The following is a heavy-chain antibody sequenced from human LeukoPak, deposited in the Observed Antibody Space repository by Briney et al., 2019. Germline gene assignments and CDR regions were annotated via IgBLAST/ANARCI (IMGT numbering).Heavy chain of an antibody. V-gene: IGHV3-74*01. D-gene: IGHD1-14*01. CDR2: INPGGSSI. CDR3: ARSNQADDY. CDR1: GFTFSSYW. Sequence: GGSLRLSCAASGFTFSSYWMHWVCQVPGQGLVWVARINPGGSSITYADSVKGRFTISRVNAKNTLYLQMDSLRAEDTGVYYCARSNQADDYWGQGTLVTVSS. J-gene: IGHJ4*02.